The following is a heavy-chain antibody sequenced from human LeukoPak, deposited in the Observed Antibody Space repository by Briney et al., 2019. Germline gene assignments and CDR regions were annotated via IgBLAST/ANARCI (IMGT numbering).Heavy chain of an antibody. D-gene: IGHD3-10*01. CDR1: GGSIRGYY. CDR3: ARDRDHYGSNWFDP. CDR2: IYSSGST. Sequence: NASETLSLTCNVSGGSIRGYYWSWIRQPPGKGLEWIGYIYSSGSTNYNPSLKSRVTMSVDTSKNQFSLKVSSVTAADTAVYYCARDRDHYGSNWFDPWGQGTLVTVSS. J-gene: IGHJ5*02. V-gene: IGHV4-59*12.